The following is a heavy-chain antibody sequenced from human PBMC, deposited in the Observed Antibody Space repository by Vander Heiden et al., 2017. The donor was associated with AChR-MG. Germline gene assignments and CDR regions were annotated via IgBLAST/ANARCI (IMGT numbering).Heavy chain of an antibody. J-gene: IGHJ4*02. Sequence: QVQLVQSGAEVKKPGASVKVSCKASGYTFTGYYMHWVRQAPGQGLEWMGWINPNSGGTNYAQKFQGRVTMTRDTSISTAYMELSRLRSDDTAVYYCAREGGNCSSTSCYTGLDYWGQGTLVTVSS. V-gene: IGHV1-2*02. CDR2: INPNSGGT. CDR3: AREGGNCSSTSCYTGLDY. D-gene: IGHD2-2*02. CDR1: GYTFTGYY.